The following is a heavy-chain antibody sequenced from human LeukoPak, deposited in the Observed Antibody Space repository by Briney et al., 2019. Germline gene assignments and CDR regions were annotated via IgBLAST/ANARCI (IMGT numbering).Heavy chain of an antibody. CDR1: GGSIRSDF. Sequence: PSETLSLTCTVSGGSIRSDFWSWIRQPPGKGLEWIGYVHYSGSTNYSPSLNSRVTISIDTSKNKFSLKLTSVTAADTAVYYCAGTSNYWSPYFDYWGQGALVTVSS. D-gene: IGHD1-1*01. J-gene: IGHJ4*02. CDR3: AGTSNYWSPYFDY. CDR2: VHYSGST. V-gene: IGHV4-59*01.